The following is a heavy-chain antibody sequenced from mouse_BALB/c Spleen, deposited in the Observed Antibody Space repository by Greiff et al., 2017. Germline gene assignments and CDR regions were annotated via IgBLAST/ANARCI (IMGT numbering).Heavy chain of an antibody. D-gene: IGHD2-14*01. CDR1: GFSLTGYG. CDR2: IWGDGST. J-gene: IGHJ1*01. Sequence: QVTLKESGPGLVAPSQSLSITCTVSGFSLTGYGVNWVRQPPGKGLEWLGMIWGDGSTDYNSALKSRLSISKDNSKSQVFLKMNSLQTDDTARYYCARDGIDYYRYGYVDVWGAGTTVTVSS. CDR3: ARDGIDYYRYGYVDV. V-gene: IGHV2-6-7*01.